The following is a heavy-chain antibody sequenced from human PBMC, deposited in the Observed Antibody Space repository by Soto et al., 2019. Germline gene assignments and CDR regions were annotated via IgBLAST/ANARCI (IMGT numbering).Heavy chain of an antibody. J-gene: IGHJ3*02. V-gene: IGHV3-15*07. CDR3: TTLPDCSSTSCSYARDDAFDI. CDR1: GFTFSNAW. Sequence: GGSLRLSCAASGFTFSNAWMNWVRQAPGKGLEWVGRIKSKTDGVTTDDAATVHGRFTISSVYSKKTQNLQMNSLKTGVTSVYYCTTLPDCSSTSCSYARDDAFDIWGQGTMVTVSS. D-gene: IGHD2-2*01. CDR2: IKSKTDGVTT.